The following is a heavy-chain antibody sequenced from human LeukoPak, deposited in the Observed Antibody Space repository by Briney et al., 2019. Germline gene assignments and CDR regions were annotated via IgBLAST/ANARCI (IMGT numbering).Heavy chain of an antibody. CDR1: GGSFSGYY. CDR2: INHSGST. Sequence: PSETLSLTCAVCGGSFSGYYWSWIRQPPGKGLEWIGEINHSGSTNYNPSLKSRVTISVDTSKNQFSLKLSSVTAADTAVYHCARAGGYSYGYLDYWGQGTLVTVSS. CDR3: ARAGGYSYGYLDY. V-gene: IGHV4-34*01. J-gene: IGHJ4*02. D-gene: IGHD5-18*01.